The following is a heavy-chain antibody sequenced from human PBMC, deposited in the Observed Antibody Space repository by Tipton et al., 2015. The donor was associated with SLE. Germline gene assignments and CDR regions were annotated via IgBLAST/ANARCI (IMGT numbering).Heavy chain of an antibody. Sequence: QLVQSGAEVKKPGASVKVSCKASGYTFTGYYMHWVRQAPGQGLEWMGIINPSGGSTSYAQKFQGRVTMTRDTSTSTVYMELSSLRSEDTALYYCAKAQNSSGWYWAYDAFDIWGQGTMVTVSS. CDR3: AKAQNSSGWYWAYDAFDI. V-gene: IGHV1-46*01. CDR2: INPSGGST. J-gene: IGHJ3*02. CDR1: GYTFTGYY. D-gene: IGHD6-19*01.